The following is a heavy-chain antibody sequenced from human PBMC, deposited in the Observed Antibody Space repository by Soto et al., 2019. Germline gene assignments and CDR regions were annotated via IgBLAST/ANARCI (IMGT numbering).Heavy chain of an antibody. V-gene: IGHV4-39*01. J-gene: IGHJ4*02. Sequence: SETLSLTCSVSGDSIINSGNYLFCIRRPPGNGLELIGTMDYSGDTSYNPSLRSRVTISADTSKNQFSLRLSSVSVADTAVYYCARRPPLYASESSRFDIWGQGALVTVS. CDR2: MDYSGDT. CDR1: GDSIINSGNY. D-gene: IGHD3-10*01. CDR3: ARRPPLYASESSRFDI.